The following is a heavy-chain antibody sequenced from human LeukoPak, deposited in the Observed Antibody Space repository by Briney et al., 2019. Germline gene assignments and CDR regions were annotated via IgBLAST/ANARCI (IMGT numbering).Heavy chain of an antibody. J-gene: IGHJ4*02. CDR2: IYYSGST. D-gene: IGHD4-17*01. CDR1: GGSISSSSYY. Sequence: SETLSLTCTVSGGSISSSSYYWGWIRQPPGKGLEWIGSIYYSGSTYYNPSLKSRVTISVDKSKNQFSLKLSSVTAADTAVYYCARRSPYGDYSDYFDYWGQGTLVTVSS. CDR3: ARRSPYGDYSDYFDY. V-gene: IGHV4-39*07.